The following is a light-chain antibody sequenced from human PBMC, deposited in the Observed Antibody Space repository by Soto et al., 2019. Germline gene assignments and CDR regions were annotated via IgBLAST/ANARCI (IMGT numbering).Light chain of an antibody. J-gene: IGLJ1*01. CDR1: ISDVGNYNY. V-gene: IGLV2-14*01. CDR3: SSYTTISTRYV. CDR2: EVS. Sequence: QCVLAQPASVSGSPGQSITISCTGTISDVGNYNYVSWYQQHPGKAPKLMIFEVSNRPSGVSNRFSGSKSGNTASLTISGLQPDDEADYYCSSYTTISTRYVFGTGTKVTVL.